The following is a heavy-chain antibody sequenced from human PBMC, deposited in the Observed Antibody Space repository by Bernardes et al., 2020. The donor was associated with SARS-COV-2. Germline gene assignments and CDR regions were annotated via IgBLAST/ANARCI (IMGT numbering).Heavy chain of an antibody. Sequence: GQSRSLSCTASGFTFSRYAMSWVRQAPGKGLEWVSAISGGGGSTYYADSVKGRFTISRDNSKNTLYLQMNSLRAEDTAIYYCAKGSYSSGWYPWGQGTLVTVSS. CDR1: GFTFSRYA. CDR3: AKGSYSSGWYP. V-gene: IGHV3-23*01. CDR2: ISGGGGST. J-gene: IGHJ5*02. D-gene: IGHD6-19*01.